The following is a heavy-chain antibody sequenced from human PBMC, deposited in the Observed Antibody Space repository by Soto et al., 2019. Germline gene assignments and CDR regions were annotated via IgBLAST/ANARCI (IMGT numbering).Heavy chain of an antibody. Sequence: GGSLRLSCAASGFTFSSYAMSWVRQAPGKGLEWVSGVTVSTGGIYYADSVRGRFTISRDNSKNMLYMQMNSLRDEDTALYYCAKDKSGGWGYFDYWGQGALVTVSS. J-gene: IGHJ4*02. D-gene: IGHD6-19*01. CDR2: VTVSTGGI. V-gene: IGHV3-23*01. CDR1: GFTFSSYA. CDR3: AKDKSGGWGYFDY.